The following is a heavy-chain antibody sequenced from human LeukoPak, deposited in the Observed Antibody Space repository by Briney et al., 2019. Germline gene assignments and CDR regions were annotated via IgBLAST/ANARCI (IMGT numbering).Heavy chain of an antibody. CDR3: AESLGGY. V-gene: IGHV3-23*01. D-gene: IGHD3-16*01. Sequence: PGGSLRLSCAASGFTFSSYATSGVRHAPGKGLEWLSSIRGSGVSTYYAYSVKGRFTISRDNSKNTLYLQMDSLRVEDTAVYYCAESLGGYWGQGTLVTVSS. CDR2: IRGSGVST. J-gene: IGHJ4*02. CDR1: GFTFSSYA.